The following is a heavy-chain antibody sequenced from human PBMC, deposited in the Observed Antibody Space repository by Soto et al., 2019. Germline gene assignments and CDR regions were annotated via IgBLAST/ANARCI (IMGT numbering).Heavy chain of an antibody. CDR1: GVSISSGNW. D-gene: IGHD2-8*01. V-gene: IGHV4-4*02. CDR3: ARLVYDTRLNYMYFDF. Sequence: SETLSLTCAVSGVSISSGNWWTWVRQTPQRGLEYIGEIFHDGTANYYPSFERRVAISVDTPKNQFSLKLTSVTAADTAIYFCARLVYDTRLNYMYFDFWGQGALVTVSS. J-gene: IGHJ4*02. CDR2: IFHDGTA.